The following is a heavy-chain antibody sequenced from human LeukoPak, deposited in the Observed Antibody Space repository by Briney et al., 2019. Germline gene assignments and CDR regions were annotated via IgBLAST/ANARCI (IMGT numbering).Heavy chain of an antibody. J-gene: IGHJ4*02. CDR3: ARMRSYYTGFDY. CDR2: ISYDGSNK. Sequence: PGGSLRLSCAASGLTFSSYAMHWVRQAPGKGLEWVAVISYDGSNKYYADSVKGRFTISRDNSKNSLYLQMNSLRAEDTAVYYCARMRSYYTGFDYWGQGTLVTVSS. D-gene: IGHD1-26*01. V-gene: IGHV3-30*04. CDR1: GLTFSSYA.